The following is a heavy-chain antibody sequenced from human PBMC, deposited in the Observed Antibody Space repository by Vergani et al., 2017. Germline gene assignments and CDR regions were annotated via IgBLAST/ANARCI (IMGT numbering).Heavy chain of an antibody. CDR1: GGSFSGYY. Sequence: QVQLQQWGAGLLKPSETLSLTCAVYGGSFSGYYWSWIRQPPGKGLEWIGEINHSGSTNYNPSLKSRVTISVDTSKNQFSLKLSSVTAAATAVYYCARGGKSGYSGYGPGWFDPWGQGTLVTVSS. D-gene: IGHD5-12*01. CDR2: INHSGST. J-gene: IGHJ5*02. CDR3: ARGGKSGYSGYGPGWFDP. V-gene: IGHV4-34*01.